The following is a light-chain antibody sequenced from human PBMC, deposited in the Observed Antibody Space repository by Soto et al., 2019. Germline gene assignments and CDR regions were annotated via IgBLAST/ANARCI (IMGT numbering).Light chain of an antibody. CDR2: KAS. Sequence: DIQMTQSPPTLSASVGDRVTITCRVSQSISSWLAWYQQKPGKAPKLLIYKASSLESGVPSRFSGSGSGTEFTLTISSLQPDDFATYYCQQYNSYSWTFGQGTKVDIK. CDR1: QSISSW. J-gene: IGKJ1*01. CDR3: QQYNSYSWT. V-gene: IGKV1-5*03.